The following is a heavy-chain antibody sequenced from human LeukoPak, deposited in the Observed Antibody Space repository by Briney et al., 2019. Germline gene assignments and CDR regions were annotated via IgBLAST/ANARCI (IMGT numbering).Heavy chain of an antibody. D-gene: IGHD2-15*01. J-gene: IGHJ5*02. CDR2: ISSSSSYI. Sequence: GGSLRLSCAASGFIFSSYSMNWVRQAPGKGLEWVSSISSSSSYIYYADSVKGRFTISRDNAKNSLYLQMNSLRAEDTAVYYCARGTRLRGTYCSGGSCGNWFDPWGQGTLVTVSS. CDR1: GFIFSSYS. V-gene: IGHV3-21*01. CDR3: ARGTRLRGTYCSGGSCGNWFDP.